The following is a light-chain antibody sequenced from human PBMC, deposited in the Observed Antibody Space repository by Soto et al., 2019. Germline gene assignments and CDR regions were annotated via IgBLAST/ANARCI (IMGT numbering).Light chain of an antibody. J-gene: IGLJ3*02. CDR2: EVS. CDR3: SSYTSSSTRV. V-gene: IGLV2-14*01. CDR1: SSDGGGYNY. Sequence: QSALTQPASVSGSPGQSINISCTGTSSDGGGYNYVSWYQQHPGKAPKLMIYEVSNRPSGVSNRFSGSKSGNTASLTISGLQAEDEADYYCSSYTSSSTRVFGGGTKLTVL.